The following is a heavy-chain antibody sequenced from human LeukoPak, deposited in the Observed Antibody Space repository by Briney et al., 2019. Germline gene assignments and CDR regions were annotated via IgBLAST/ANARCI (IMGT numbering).Heavy chain of an antibody. CDR1: GFTFSSYA. V-gene: IGHV3-23*01. CDR3: AKHRPPQQRRFGNYYGMDV. D-gene: IGHD3-10*01. Sequence: GGSLRLSCAASGFTFSSYAMSWVRQAPGKGLEWVSAISGSGGSTYYADSVKGRFTISRDNSKNTLYLQMNSLRADDTAVYYCAKHRPPQQRRFGNYYGMDVWGQGTTVTVSS. J-gene: IGHJ6*02. CDR2: ISGSGGST.